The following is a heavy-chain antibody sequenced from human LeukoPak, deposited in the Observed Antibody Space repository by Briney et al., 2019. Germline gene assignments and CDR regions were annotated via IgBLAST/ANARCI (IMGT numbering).Heavy chain of an antibody. V-gene: IGHV3-21*01. CDR3: ATPPLEGGF. D-gene: IGHD1-1*01. J-gene: IGHJ4*02. CDR2: ISSSSSYI. CDR1: GFTFSSYT. Sequence: GGSLRLSCAASGFTFSSYTMNWVRQAPGKGLEWVSSISSSSSYIYYADSMKGRFTISRDNAKNSLYLQINSLRAEDTAVYYCATPPLEGGFWGQGTLVTVSS.